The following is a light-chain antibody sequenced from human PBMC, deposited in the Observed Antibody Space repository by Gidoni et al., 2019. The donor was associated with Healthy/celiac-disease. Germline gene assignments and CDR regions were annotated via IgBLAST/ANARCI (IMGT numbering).Light chain of an antibody. CDR2: EGS. CDR3: CSYAGSSTFRV. V-gene: IGLV2-23*03. Sequence: QSALTQPASVSGSPGQPITISCTGTSSDGGSYNLVSWYQQHPGKAPKLMIYEGSKRPSGVSNRFSGSKAGNTASLTISGLQAEDEADYYCCSYAGSSTFRVFGGGTKLTVL. CDR1: SSDGGSYNL. J-gene: IGLJ2*01.